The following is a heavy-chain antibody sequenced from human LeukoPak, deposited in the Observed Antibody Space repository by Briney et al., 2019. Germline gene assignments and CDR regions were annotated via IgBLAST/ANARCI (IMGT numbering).Heavy chain of an antibody. D-gene: IGHD1-20*01. CDR3: ARHLDNWNYFDY. CDR1: GGSISSYY. J-gene: IGHJ4*02. CDR2: IYYSGST. Sequence: SETLSLTCTVSGGSISSYYWSWIRQPPGKGLEWIGYIYYSGSTNYNPSLKSRVTISVDTSKNQFSLKLSSVTAADTAVYYCARHLDNWNYFDYWGQGTLVTVSS. V-gene: IGHV4-59*08.